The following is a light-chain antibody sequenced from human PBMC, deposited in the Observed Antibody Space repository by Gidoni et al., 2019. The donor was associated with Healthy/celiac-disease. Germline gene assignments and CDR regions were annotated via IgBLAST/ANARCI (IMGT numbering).Light chain of an antibody. CDR2: QDS. CDR3: QAWDSSKAV. J-gene: IGLJ2*01. CDR1: KLGDKY. V-gene: IGLV3-1*01. Sequence: SYERTQPPSVSVSPGQTASITCSGDKLGDKYACWYQQKPGQSPVLVIYQDSKRPSGIPERFSGSNSGNTATLTISGTQAMDEADYYCQAWDSSKAVFGGGTKLTVL.